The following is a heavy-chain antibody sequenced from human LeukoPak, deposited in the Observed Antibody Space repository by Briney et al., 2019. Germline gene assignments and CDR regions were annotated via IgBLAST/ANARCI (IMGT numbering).Heavy chain of an antibody. D-gene: IGHD2-21*02. CDR3: ARFRCGGDCHSDF. V-gene: IGHV5-51*01. J-gene: IGHJ4*02. CDR2: IYPSDSDT. Sequence: GESLKISCRGSGYTFVDYWSGWVRQVPGKGLEWIGFIYPSDSDTRYSPSFQGQVTISADATTNIAFLQWNSLKASDTAIYYCARFRCGGDCHSDFWGQGTLVTVAS. CDR1: GYTFVDYW.